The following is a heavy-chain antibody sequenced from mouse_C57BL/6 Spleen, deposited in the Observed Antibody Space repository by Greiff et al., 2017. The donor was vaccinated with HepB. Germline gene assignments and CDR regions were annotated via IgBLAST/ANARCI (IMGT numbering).Heavy chain of an antibody. CDR2: ISYDGSN. Sequence: LQESGPGLVKPSQSLSLTCSVTGYSITSGYYWNWIRQFPGNKLEWMGYISYDGSNNYNPSLKNRISITRDTSKNQFFLKLNSVTTEDTATYYCARWEDYAMDYWGQGTSVTVSS. V-gene: IGHV3-6*01. CDR3: ARWEDYAMDY. CDR1: GYSITSGYY. D-gene: IGHD4-1*01. J-gene: IGHJ4*01.